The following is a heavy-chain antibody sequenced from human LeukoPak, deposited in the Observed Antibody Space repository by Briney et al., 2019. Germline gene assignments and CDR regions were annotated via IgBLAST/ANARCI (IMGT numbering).Heavy chain of an antibody. Sequence: GGSLRLSCAASGFTFSSYWMHWVRQAPGKGLVWVSRINSDGSSTSYADSVKGRFTISRDNSKNTLYLQMNNLRAEDTAVYYCAKDPTGMTTVTRDGYWGQGTLVTVSS. D-gene: IGHD4-17*01. J-gene: IGHJ4*02. CDR1: GFTFSSYW. CDR3: AKDPTGMTTVTRDGY. V-gene: IGHV3-74*01. CDR2: INSDGSST.